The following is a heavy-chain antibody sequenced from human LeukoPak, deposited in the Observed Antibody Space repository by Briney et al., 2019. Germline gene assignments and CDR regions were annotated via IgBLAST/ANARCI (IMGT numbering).Heavy chain of an antibody. Sequence: PGGSLRLSCAASGFTFSSYWMHWVRQAPGKVLVWVSRINSDGSSTSYADSVKGRFTISRDNAKNTLYLQMNSLRAEDTAVYYCARSPSVRGVISPWGQGTLVTVSS. D-gene: IGHD3-10*01. CDR3: ARSPSVRGVISP. J-gene: IGHJ5*02. V-gene: IGHV3-74*01. CDR2: INSDGSST. CDR1: GFTFSSYW.